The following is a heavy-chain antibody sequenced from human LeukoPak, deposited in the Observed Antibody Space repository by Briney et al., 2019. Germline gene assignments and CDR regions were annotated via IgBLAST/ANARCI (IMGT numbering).Heavy chain of an antibody. Sequence: GASVKVSCKASGYTFTGYYMHWVRQAPGQGLEWMGWINPNSGGTNYAQKFQGRVTMTRDTSISTACMELSRLRSDDTAVYYCARAHIVVVPAGEGDIYYGMDVWGQGTTVTVSS. CDR3: ARAHIVVVPAGEGDIYYGMDV. J-gene: IGHJ6*02. V-gene: IGHV1-2*02. CDR1: GYTFTGYY. CDR2: INPNSGGT. D-gene: IGHD2-2*01.